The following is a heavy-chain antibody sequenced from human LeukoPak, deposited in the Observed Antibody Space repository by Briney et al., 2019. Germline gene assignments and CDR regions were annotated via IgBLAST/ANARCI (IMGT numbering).Heavy chain of an antibody. CDR2: IKEDGSET. CDR3: AKTGERDY. J-gene: IGHJ4*02. V-gene: IGHV3-7*01. Sequence: GESLRLSCAASGFTFKKYWMNWVRQVPGKGLECLANIKEDGSETYYADSVKGRFTISRDNAENSLYLQMNSLRDEDTAVYYCAKTGERDYWGRGTLVTVSS. D-gene: IGHD7-27*01. CDR1: GFTFKKYW.